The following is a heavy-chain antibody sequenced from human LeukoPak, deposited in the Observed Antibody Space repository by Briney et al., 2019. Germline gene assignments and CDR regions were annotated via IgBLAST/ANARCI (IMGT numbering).Heavy chain of an antibody. CDR2: ISAYNGNT. Sequence: ASVRVSCKASGYTFTSYGISWVRQAPGQGLEWMGWISAYNGNTNYAQELQGRVTMTTDTSTSTASMELRSLRSDDTAVYYCAREIAVAQYYFDYWGQGTLVTASS. D-gene: IGHD6-19*01. CDR3: AREIAVAQYYFDY. V-gene: IGHV1-18*01. CDR1: GYTFTSYG. J-gene: IGHJ4*02.